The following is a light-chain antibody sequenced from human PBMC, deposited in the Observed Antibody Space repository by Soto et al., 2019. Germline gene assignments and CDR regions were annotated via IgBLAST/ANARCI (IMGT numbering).Light chain of an antibody. CDR2: DVS. Sequence: QSVLTQPASVSGSLGQSITISCTGTSSDVGGFNYVSWYQQHPGKAPKLVIYDVSNRPSGVSARFSGSKSGNTASLTISGLQAEDEADYSCNSYTISGTLVFGGGTKLTVL. V-gene: IGLV2-14*03. CDR3: NSYTISGTLV. CDR1: SSDVGGFNY. J-gene: IGLJ3*02.